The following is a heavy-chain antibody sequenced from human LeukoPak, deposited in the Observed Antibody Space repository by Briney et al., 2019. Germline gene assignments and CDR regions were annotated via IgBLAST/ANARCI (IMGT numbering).Heavy chain of an antibody. J-gene: IGHJ4*02. CDR1: GYSFTTHW. D-gene: IGHD6-13*01. CDR3: ARSSFRGAIAAAGAYS. V-gene: IGHV5-51*01. CDR2: IFPGDSDA. Sequence: GESLKISCNASGYSFTTHWIGWVRQTPGKGLEWMGIIFPGDSDALYTPSFQGHVTFSVDKSINAAYLLWSSLKASDTAIYYCARSSFRGAIAAAGAYSWGQGTLVTLSS.